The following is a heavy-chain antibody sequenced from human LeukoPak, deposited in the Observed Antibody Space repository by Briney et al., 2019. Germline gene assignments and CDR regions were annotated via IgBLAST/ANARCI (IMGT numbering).Heavy chain of an antibody. J-gene: IGHJ5*02. CDR2: INPRGGST. CDR1: GYTFTSNY. V-gene: IGHV1-46*01. CDR3: ARGGGGYGDYTP. D-gene: IGHD4-17*01. Sequence: ASVTVSCKASGYTFTSNYIHWVRPAPGQGLEWMGIINPRGGSTIYAQKFQGRVTRTRYTSTNTVYLELRSLGSGDTAVYDCARGGGGYGDYTPWGQGTLVTVSS.